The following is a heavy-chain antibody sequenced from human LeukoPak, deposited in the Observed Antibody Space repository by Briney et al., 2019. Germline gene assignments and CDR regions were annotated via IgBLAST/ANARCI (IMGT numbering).Heavy chain of an antibody. CDR2: IYYSGST. D-gene: IGHD5-18*01. V-gene: IGHV4-59*01. CDR3: ARQKPTRYSYGLYFDY. J-gene: IGHJ4*02. Sequence: SETLSLTCTVSGGSISSYYWSWIRQPPGKGLEWIGYIYYSGSTNYNPSLKSRVTISVDTSKNQFSLKLSSVTAADTAVYYCARQKPTRYSYGLYFDYWGQGTLVTVSS. CDR1: GGSISSYY.